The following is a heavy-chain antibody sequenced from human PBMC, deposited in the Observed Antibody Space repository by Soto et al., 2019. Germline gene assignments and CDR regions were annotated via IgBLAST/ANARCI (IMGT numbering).Heavy chain of an antibody. CDR2: INAGNGNT. Sequence: QVQLVQSGAEVKKPGASVKVACKASGYTFTTYGRHWVRQAPGQRLEWMVWINAGNGNTKYSQKFQGRVTITMDTSASTAYMELSSLRSEDTAVYHCARASSWFVTDYWGQGTLVTVSS. CDR3: ARASSWFVTDY. J-gene: IGHJ4*02. CDR1: GYTFTTYG. D-gene: IGHD6-13*01. V-gene: IGHV1-3*01.